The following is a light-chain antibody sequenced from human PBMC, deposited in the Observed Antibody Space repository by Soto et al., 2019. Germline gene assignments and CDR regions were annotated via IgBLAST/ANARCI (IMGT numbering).Light chain of an antibody. CDR1: MRDVGAYNL. J-gene: IGLJ3*02. V-gene: IGLV2-14*01. Sequence: HSARTPPASVSGSAGQSITISCSGTMRDVGAYNLVSWYQQHTGTATKLIIYEVRNRPSGISSRFSGSRSGNTASLTISGLQPEDEGDYYFSAYTARSTLVFGGGTKMDVL. CDR3: SAYTARSTLV. CDR2: EVR.